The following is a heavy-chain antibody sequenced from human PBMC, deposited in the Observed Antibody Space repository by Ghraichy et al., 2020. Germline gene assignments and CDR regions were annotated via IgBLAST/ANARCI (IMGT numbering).Heavy chain of an antibody. CDR2: IKQDGSEK. CDR1: GFTFSSYW. CDR3: ARDPLYCSSTSCPYYFDY. Sequence: GALRLSCAASGFTFSSYWMSWVRQAPGKGLEWVANIKQDGSEKYYVDSVKGRFTISRDNAKNSLYLQMNSLRAEDTAVYYCARDPLYCSSTSCPYYFDYWGQGTLVTVSS. D-gene: IGHD2-2*01. J-gene: IGHJ4*02. V-gene: IGHV3-7*01.